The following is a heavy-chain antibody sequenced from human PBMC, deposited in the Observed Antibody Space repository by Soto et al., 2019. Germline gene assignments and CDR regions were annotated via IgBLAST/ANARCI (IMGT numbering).Heavy chain of an antibody. CDR3: ALRLLRTVFGLVTTTAIYFDF. Sequence: QITLKESGPTVVNPTEPLTLTCTFSGFSLTTSGVGVGWVRQSPGKAPEWLALIYWDDDKRYSTSLKSRLSITKDTAKHPVVLTMANVDPADAATYYCALRLLRTVFGLVTTTAIYFDFWGQGTPVVVSS. V-gene: IGHV2-5*02. D-gene: IGHD3-3*01. CDR2: IYWDDDK. J-gene: IGHJ4*02. CDR1: GFSLTTSGVG.